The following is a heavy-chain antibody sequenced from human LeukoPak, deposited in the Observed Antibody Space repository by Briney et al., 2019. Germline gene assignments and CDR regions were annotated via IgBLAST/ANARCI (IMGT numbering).Heavy chain of an antibody. CDR3: ASRSGTYYTSFDY. D-gene: IGHD3-10*01. V-gene: IGHV3-23*01. CDR1: GFIFSNYA. J-gene: IGHJ4*02. Sequence: GGSLRLSCVVSGFIFSNYAMTWVRQAPGKGLEWVSVISDSGGSTNYADSVKGRFIISRDNSRDTLYLQMNSLRAEDTAAYYCASRSGTYYTSFDYWGQGTLVTVSS. CDR2: ISDSGGST.